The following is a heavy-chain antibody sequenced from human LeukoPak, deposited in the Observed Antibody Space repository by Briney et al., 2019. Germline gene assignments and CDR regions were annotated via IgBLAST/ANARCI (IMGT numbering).Heavy chain of an antibody. CDR1: GGTFSSYA. Sequence: ASVKVSCKASGGTFSSYAISWVRQAPGQGLEWMGWISTYNGITNYAQKFQGRVTMTEDTSTDTAYMELSSLRSEDTAVYYCATDSAALNGDYYYYYMDVWGKGTTVTVSS. J-gene: IGHJ6*03. V-gene: IGHV1-18*01. CDR2: ISTYNGIT. CDR3: ATDSAALNGDYYYYYMDV. D-gene: IGHD6-6*01.